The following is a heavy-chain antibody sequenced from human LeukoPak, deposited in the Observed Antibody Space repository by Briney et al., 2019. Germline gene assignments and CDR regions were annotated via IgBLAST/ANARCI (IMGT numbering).Heavy chain of an antibody. J-gene: IGHJ4*02. V-gene: IGHV1-2*06. CDR2: INPNSGGT. Sequence: GASVKVSCKASGYTFTGYYMHWVRQAPGQGLEWMGRINPNSGGTNYAQKFQGRVTMTRDTSITTAYMELSRLRSDDTAVYYCARKYSSSWIDYWGQGTLVTVSS. CDR3: ARKYSSSWIDY. D-gene: IGHD6-13*01. CDR1: GYTFTGYY.